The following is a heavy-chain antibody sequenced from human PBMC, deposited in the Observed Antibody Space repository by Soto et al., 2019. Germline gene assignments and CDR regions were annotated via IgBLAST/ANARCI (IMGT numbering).Heavy chain of an antibody. CDR3: ASNRYSSGWTHFDY. D-gene: IGHD6-19*01. CDR1: GFTFKDYY. CDR2: ISSSSSYT. Sequence: PGGSLRLSCAASGFTFKDYYMSWIRQAPGKGLEWVSYISSSSSYTNYADSVKGRFTISRDNAKNSLYLQMNSLRAEDTAVYYCASNRYSSGWTHFDYWGQGTLVTVSS. J-gene: IGHJ4*02. V-gene: IGHV3-11*03.